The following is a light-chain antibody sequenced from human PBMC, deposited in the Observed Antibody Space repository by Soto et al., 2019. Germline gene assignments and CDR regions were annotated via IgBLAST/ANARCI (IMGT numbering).Light chain of an antibody. CDR2: GAS. J-gene: IGKJ4*01. CDR3: QQYETSPFT. Sequence: DMVMTQSPATLSVSPGERATLSCRASQSVDSSHLAWYQHRPGRAPRLLVYGASRRATGVPDRFSGSGSGTHFTLSIRRLESEDFAVYYCQQYETSPFTFGGGTKVDIK. V-gene: IGKV3-20*01. CDR1: QSVDSSH.